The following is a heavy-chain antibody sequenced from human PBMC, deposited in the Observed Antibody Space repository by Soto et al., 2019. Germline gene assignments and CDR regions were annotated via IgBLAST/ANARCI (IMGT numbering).Heavy chain of an antibody. CDR2: IIPIFGTA. J-gene: IGHJ6*02. CDR1: GGTFSSYA. V-gene: IGHV1-69*12. CDR3: ARDREIVLVPAAAYGMDV. Sequence: QVQLVQSGAEVKKPGSSVKVSCKASGGTFSSYAISWVRQAPGQGLEWMGGIIPIFGTANYAQKFQGRVTITADESTSTAYMELSSLRSEDTAVYYCARDREIVLVPAAAYGMDVWGQGTTVTVSS. D-gene: IGHD2-2*01.